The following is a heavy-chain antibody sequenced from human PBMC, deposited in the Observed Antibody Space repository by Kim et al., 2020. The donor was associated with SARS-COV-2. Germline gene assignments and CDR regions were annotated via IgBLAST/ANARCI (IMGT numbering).Heavy chain of an antibody. CDR2: ISSSGSTI. CDR3: ARENSHITIFGVVTRIGMDV. CDR1: GFTFSDYY. J-gene: IGHJ6*02. D-gene: IGHD3-3*01. V-gene: IGHV3-11*01. Sequence: GGSLRLSCAASGFTFSDYYMSWIRQAPGKGLEWVSYISSSGSTIYYADSVKGRFTISRDNAKYSLYLQMNSLRAEDTAVYYCARENSHITIFGVVTRIGMDVWGQGTTVTVSS.